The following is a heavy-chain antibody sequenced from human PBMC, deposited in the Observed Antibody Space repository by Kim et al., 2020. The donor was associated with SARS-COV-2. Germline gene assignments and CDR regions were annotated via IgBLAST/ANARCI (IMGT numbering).Heavy chain of an antibody. CDR2: ITSSSSYI. D-gene: IGHD3-22*01. J-gene: IGHJ4*02. V-gene: IGHV3-21*01. Sequence: GGSLRLSCAASGFTFSSYSMNWVRQAPGKGLEWVSSITSSSSYIYYADSVKGRFSIPRDNAKNSLYLQMNSLRAEDTAVYYCARVRGGYCYDSSGYGLDYWGRGTMVTVS. CDR1: GFTFSSYS. CDR3: ARVRGGYCYDSSGYGLDY.